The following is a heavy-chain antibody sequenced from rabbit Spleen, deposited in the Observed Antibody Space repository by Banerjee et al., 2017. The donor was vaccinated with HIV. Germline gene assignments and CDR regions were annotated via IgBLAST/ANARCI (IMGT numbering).Heavy chain of an antibody. Sequence: QSLEESGGDLVKPGASLTLTCTASGFSFSSSYYMCWVRQPPGKGLEWIACIAVGSSGTTYYANWAKGRFTISKTSSTTVTLQMTSLTAADTATYFCARGSSSGGYRMNLWGPGTLVTVS. CDR1: GFSFSSSYY. J-gene: IGHJ4*01. V-gene: IGHV1S40*01. D-gene: IGHD1-1*01. CDR2: IAVGSSGTT. CDR3: ARGSSSGGYRMNL.